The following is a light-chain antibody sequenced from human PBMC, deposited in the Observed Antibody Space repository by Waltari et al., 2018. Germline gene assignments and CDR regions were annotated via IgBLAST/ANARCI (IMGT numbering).Light chain of an antibody. V-gene: IGLV2-23*01. J-gene: IGLJ3*02. Sequence: QSALTQPASVSGSPGQSITISCTGTSSDVGSYNLVSWYQQHPGKAPKLMIYEGSKRPSGVSNLFSGSKSGNTASLTISGLQAEDEADYYCCSYAGTLFGGGTKLTVL. CDR1: SSDVGSYNL. CDR2: EGS. CDR3: CSYAGTL.